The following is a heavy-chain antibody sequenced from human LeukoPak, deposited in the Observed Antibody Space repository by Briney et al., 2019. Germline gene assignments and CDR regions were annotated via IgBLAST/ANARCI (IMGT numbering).Heavy chain of an antibody. CDR3: VRGSLVNFDP. V-gene: IGHV1-8*01. D-gene: IGHD2-21*01. J-gene: IGHJ5*02. CDR2: MNPNSGFA. Sequence: ASVKVSCKASGYTFTNYDFNWMRQATGQGLEWMGWMNPNSGFAGYAQKFQGRVTMTSNISISTAYMELSSLRSEDTAVYYCVRGSLVNFDPWGQGSLVTVSS. CDR1: GYTFTNYD.